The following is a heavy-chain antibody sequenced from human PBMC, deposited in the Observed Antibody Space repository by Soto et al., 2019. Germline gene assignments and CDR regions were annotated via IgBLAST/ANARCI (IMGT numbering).Heavy chain of an antibody. V-gene: IGHV4-34*01. J-gene: IGHJ4*02. D-gene: IGHD5-12*01. CDR3: ARGGIVATIRSQATHDY. CDR1: GGSFSGYY. Sequence: SQTLSLTDAVYGGSFSGYYGSRILQPPGKGLEWIGEINHSGSTNYNPSLKSRVTISVDTSKNQFSLKLRSVTAADTAVYYCARGGIVATIRSQATHDYWGQGTLVTVSS. CDR2: INHSGST.